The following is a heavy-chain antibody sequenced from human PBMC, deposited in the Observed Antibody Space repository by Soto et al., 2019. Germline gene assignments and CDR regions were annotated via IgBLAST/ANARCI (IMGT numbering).Heavy chain of an antibody. Sequence: QLHLVQSGAVVKKPGASVTVSCSASGYPVTAYYMHWVRQAPGRGLEWMGGINPATGAAKYTQTFQGRVTMTRATSTGTVFMELSGLTSEDTAVFYCARGGGVGVAGSAAFEMWGQGTVVTVSS. CDR1: GYPVTAYY. CDR3: ARGGGVGVAGSAAFEM. D-gene: IGHD3-3*01. J-gene: IGHJ3*02. V-gene: IGHV1-2*02. CDR2: INPATGAA.